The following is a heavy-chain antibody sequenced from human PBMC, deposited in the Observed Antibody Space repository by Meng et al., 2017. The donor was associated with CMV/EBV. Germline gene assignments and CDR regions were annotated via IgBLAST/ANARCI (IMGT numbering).Heavy chain of an antibody. Sequence: LKEPGPTLGKPQHTLTLTYHFSGFLISTSGVGVGWIRQPPGKALEWLALIYWDDDKRYSPSLKSRLTITKDTSKNQVVLTMTNMDPVDTATYYCAHRGSYGYHGYWGQGTLVTVSS. J-gene: IGHJ4*02. V-gene: IGHV2-5*02. CDR2: IYWDDDK. D-gene: IGHD5-18*01. CDR1: GFLISTSGVG. CDR3: AHRGSYGYHGY.